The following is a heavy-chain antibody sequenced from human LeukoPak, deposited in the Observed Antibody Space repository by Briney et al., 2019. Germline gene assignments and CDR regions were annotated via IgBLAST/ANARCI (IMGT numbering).Heavy chain of an antibody. V-gene: IGHV4-59*08. J-gene: IGHJ4*02. CDR1: GGSINNYY. D-gene: IGHD3-16*01. CDR2: IYYTGST. Sequence: PSETLSITCTVSGGSINNYYWSWVRQPPGAGLEWLAYIYYTGSTNYNPSLKTRLTISVDTSKNQFSLRLNSVTAADTAVYYCARFSQYYDSPTHYLDYWGQGILVTVSS. CDR3: ARFSQYYDSPTHYLDY.